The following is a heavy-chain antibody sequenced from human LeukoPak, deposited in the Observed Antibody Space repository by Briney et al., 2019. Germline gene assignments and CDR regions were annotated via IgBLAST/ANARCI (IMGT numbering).Heavy chain of an antibody. CDR2: IKTDGSEK. V-gene: IGHV3-7*01. J-gene: IGHJ3*02. Sequence: GGSLRLSCEGSGFTFSNYWMGWVRQAPGKGLQWVANIKTDGSEKYYVDSVKGRFTISRDNAKNSLYLQMNSLRAEDTAVYYCARSSRLTDAFDIWGQGTMVTVSS. CDR3: ARSSRLTDAFDI. D-gene: IGHD1-14*01. CDR1: GFTFSNYW.